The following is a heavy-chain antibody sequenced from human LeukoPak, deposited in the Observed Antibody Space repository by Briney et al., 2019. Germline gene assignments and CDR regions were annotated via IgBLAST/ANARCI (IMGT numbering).Heavy chain of an antibody. Sequence: ASVKVSCKASGYTFTGYYMHWVRQAPGQGLEWMGWINTNTGNPTYAQGFTGRFVFSLDTSVSTAYLQISSLKAEDTAVYYCARGTAMENQNNNWFDPWGQGTLVTVSS. CDR1: GYTFTGYY. CDR3: ARGTAMENQNNNWFDP. J-gene: IGHJ5*02. V-gene: IGHV7-4-1*02. CDR2: INTNTGNP. D-gene: IGHD5-18*01.